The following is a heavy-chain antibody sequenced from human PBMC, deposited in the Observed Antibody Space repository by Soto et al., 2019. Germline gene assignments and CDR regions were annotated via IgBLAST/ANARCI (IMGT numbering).Heavy chain of an antibody. J-gene: IGHJ5*02. V-gene: IGHV4-59*01. CDR3: ARWPNWFDP. CDR1: GGSISSFY. CDR2: ISYSGST. Sequence: SETLSLPCTVSGGSISSFYWSWIRQPPGKGLEWIGYISYSGSTNYNPSLKSRVTISVDTSKNQFSLKVRSVTAADTAVYYCARWPNWFDPWGQGTLVTVSS.